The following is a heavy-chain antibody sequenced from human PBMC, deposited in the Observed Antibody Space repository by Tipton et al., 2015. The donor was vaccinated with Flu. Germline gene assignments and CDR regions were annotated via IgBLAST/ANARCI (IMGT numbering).Heavy chain of an antibody. J-gene: IGHJ4*02. CDR2: ISTSSYYI. Sequence: SLRLSCAASGFTFSSHSMNWVRQAPGKGLEWVSSISTSSYYINYADSVKGRFTISRDSAKNSLYLQMNDLRAEDTAVYYCARGIGFGELLDYWGQGTLVTVSS. D-gene: IGHD3-10*01. V-gene: IGHV3-21*01. CDR3: ARGIGFGELLDY. CDR1: GFTFSSHS.